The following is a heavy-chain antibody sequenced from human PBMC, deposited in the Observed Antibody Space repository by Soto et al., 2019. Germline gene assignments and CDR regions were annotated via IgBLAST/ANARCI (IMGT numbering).Heavy chain of an antibody. V-gene: IGHV5-51*01. CDR1: GYSFTSYW. D-gene: IGHD1-1*01. CDR3: ARRRAILERRGIGAFDI. CDR2: IYPGDSDT. Sequence: GESLKISCKGSGYSFTSYWIGWVRQMPGKGLEWMGIIYPGDSDTRYSPSFQGQVTISADKSISTAYLQWSSLKASDTAMYYCARRRAILERRGIGAFDIWGQGTMVTVSS. J-gene: IGHJ3*02.